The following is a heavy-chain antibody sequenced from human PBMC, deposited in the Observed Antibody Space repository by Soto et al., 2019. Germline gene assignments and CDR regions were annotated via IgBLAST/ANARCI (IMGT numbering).Heavy chain of an antibody. Sequence: SVKVSCKASGGTFSSYAISWVRQAPGQGLDWMGGIIPIFGTANYAQKFQGRVTITADESTSTAYMELSSLRSEDTAVYYCASGRITMVRGVNFDYWGQGTLVTVSS. D-gene: IGHD3-10*01. J-gene: IGHJ4*02. CDR3: ASGRITMVRGVNFDY. CDR2: IIPIFGTA. CDR1: GGTFSSYA. V-gene: IGHV1-69*13.